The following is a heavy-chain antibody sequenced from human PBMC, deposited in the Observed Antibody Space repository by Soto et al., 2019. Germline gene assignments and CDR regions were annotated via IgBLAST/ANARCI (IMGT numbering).Heavy chain of an antibody. CDR3: ARGRSINTNMDY. D-gene: IGHD2-2*01. V-gene: IGHV3-21*01. J-gene: IGHJ4*02. Sequence: EVQLVESGGGLVKPGGSLRLSCAASGFTFSTYSMNWVRQAPGKGLEWISSISSSGGSVSYAESVKGRFTISRDNAKNSLYLQMDSLRADDTAVYYCARGRSINTNMDYWGQGTLVTVSS. CDR1: GFTFSTYS. CDR2: ISSSGGSV.